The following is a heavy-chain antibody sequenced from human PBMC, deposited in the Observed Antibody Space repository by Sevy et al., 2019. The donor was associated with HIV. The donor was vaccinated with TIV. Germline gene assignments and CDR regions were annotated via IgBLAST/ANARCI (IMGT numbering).Heavy chain of an antibody. Sequence: GGSLRLSCAASGFTFSSYGMQWVRQAPGKGLEWVEVISYDGSNKYYAHSVKGRFTISRDNSKNTLYLQMNSLRAEDTAVYYCAPARGGDYYFDYWGQGTLVTVSS. D-gene: IGHD3-16*01. CDR3: APARGGDYYFDY. CDR2: ISYDGSNK. CDR1: GFTFSSYG. V-gene: IGHV3-30*03. J-gene: IGHJ4*02.